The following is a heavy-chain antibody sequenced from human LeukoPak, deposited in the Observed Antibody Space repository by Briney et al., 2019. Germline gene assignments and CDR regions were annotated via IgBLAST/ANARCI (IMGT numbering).Heavy chain of an antibody. CDR2: IYYSGST. CDR1: GGSISSYY. J-gene: IGHJ5*02. V-gene: IGHV4-59*01. D-gene: IGHD5-12*01. CDR3: ARKNRYGGYVWCDP. Sequence: SETLSLTCTVSGGSISSYYWSWIRQPPGKGLEWIGYIYYSGSTNYNPSLKSRVTISVDTSKNQFSLKLSSVTAADTAVYYCARKNRYGGYVWCDPWGQGTLVTVSS.